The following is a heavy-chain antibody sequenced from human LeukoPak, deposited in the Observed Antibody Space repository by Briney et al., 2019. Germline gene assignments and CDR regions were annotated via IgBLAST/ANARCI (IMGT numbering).Heavy chain of an antibody. CDR2: ISSSGSTI. CDR1: GFTFSDYY. Sequence: GGSLRLSCAASGFTFSDYYMSWIRQAPGKGLEWVSYISSSGSTIYYADSVKGRFTISRDNAKNSLYLQMNSLRAEDTAVYYCARVHYDFWSGYSINYYYYYMDVWGKGTTVTVPS. V-gene: IGHV3-11*01. D-gene: IGHD3-3*01. CDR3: ARVHYDFWSGYSINYYYYYMDV. J-gene: IGHJ6*03.